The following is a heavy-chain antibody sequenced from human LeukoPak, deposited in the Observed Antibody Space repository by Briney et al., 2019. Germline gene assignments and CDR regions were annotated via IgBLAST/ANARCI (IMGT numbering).Heavy chain of an antibody. CDR2: IYYSGST. D-gene: IGHD6-13*01. J-gene: IGHJ5*02. V-gene: IGHV4-59*08. CDR3: ARAYSSSWYFNWFDP. CDR1: GGSLSSCY. Sequence: SETLSLTCTVSGGSLSSCYWSWLRQPPGKGLEWIGYIYYSGSTNYNPSPKTRVTISVDTSKNQFSLKLSSVTAADTAVYFCARAYSSSWYFNWFDPWGQGTLVTVSS.